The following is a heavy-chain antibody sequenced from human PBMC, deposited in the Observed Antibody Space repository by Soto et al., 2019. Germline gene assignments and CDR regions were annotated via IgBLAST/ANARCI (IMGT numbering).Heavy chain of an antibody. CDR3: ARGGEYQLLSPPSDWFDP. V-gene: IGHV4-31*03. CDR2: IYYTGST. CDR1: GGSISSGNYY. Sequence: PSETLSLTCTVSGGSISSGNYYWTWIRQHPGKGLEWIGYIYYTGSTYYNPSLKSRVTISLDTSKNQFSLKLSSVTAADTAVYYCARGGEYQLLSPPSDWFDPWGQGTLVTVSS. J-gene: IGHJ5*02. D-gene: IGHD2-2*01.